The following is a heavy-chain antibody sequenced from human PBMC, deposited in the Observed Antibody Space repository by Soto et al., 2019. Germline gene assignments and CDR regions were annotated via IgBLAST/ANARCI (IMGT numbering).Heavy chain of an antibody. Sequence: QVQLVESGGGVVQPGTSLRLSCAASGFTFSSFGMHWVRQAPGKGLEWVADIDYDGSKKFYADSVGGRFTVSRDNSKNTLYLQMNSLRADDTAVYYCARNPGAEYWGQGTLVTVAS. J-gene: IGHJ4*02. V-gene: IGHV3-33*01. D-gene: IGHD3-10*01. CDR3: ARNPGAEY. CDR2: IDYDGSKK. CDR1: GFTFSSFG.